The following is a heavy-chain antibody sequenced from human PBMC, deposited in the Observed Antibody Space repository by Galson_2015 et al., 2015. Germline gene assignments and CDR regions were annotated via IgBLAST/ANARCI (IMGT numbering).Heavy chain of an antibody. CDR1: GFTFSSYG. CDR3: ARVKKSYCSSTSCRYYYYGMDV. CDR2: IWYDGSNK. J-gene: IGHJ6*02. Sequence: SLRLSCAASGFTFSSYGMHWVRQAPGKGLEWVAVIWYDGSNKYYADSVKGRFTISRDNSKNTLYLQMNSLRAEDTAVYYCARVKKSYCSSTSCRYYYYGMDVWGQGTTVTVSS. D-gene: IGHD2-2*01. V-gene: IGHV3-33*01.